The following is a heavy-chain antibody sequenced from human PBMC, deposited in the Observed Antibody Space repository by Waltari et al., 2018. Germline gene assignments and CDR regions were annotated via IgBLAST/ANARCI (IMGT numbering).Heavy chain of an antibody. V-gene: IGHV4-59*01. J-gene: IGHJ5*02. CDR3: ARERVLSSLGLAARPPKRWFDP. CDR2: ST. D-gene: IGHD6-6*01. Sequence: STNYNPSLKSRVTISVDTSKNQFSLKLSSVTAADTAVYYCARERVLSSLGLAARPPKRWFDPWGQGTLVTVSS.